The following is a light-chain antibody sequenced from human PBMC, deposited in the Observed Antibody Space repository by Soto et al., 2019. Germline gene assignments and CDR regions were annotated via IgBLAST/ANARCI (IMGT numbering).Light chain of an antibody. Sequence: ESVLTQSPGTLSLSPGERATLSCRASQSVGGNYLSWYQQKAGQAPRLLIYGASSRATGIPDRFSGSGSGTDFTLTISRLEPEDSAVYYCQQFGGSPLHTFGQGTKLEIK. CDR1: QSVGGNY. CDR3: QQFGGSPLHT. CDR2: GAS. J-gene: IGKJ2*01. V-gene: IGKV3-20*01.